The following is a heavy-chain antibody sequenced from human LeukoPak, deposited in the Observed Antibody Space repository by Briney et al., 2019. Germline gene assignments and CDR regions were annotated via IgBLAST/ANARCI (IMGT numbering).Heavy chain of an antibody. Sequence: SETLSLTCTVSGYSISSGYYWGWIRQPPGKGLEWIGSIYHSGSTYYNPSLKSRVTISVDTSKNQFSLKLSSVTAADTAVYYCARDGYCSGTRCYSSDAFDIWGQGTMVTVSS. J-gene: IGHJ3*02. CDR3: ARDGYCSGTRCYSSDAFDI. CDR1: GYSISSGYY. CDR2: IYHSGST. V-gene: IGHV4-38-2*02. D-gene: IGHD2-15*01.